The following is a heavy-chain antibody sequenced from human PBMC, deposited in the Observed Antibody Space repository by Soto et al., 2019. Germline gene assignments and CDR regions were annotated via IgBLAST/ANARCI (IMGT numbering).Heavy chain of an antibody. CDR1: GFTFSSYA. CDR2: ISGSGGST. V-gene: IGHV3-23*01. Sequence: EVQLLESGGGLVQPGGSLRLSCAASGFTFSSYAMSWVRQAPGKGLEWVSPISGSGGSTYYADSVKGRFTISRDNSKNTLYLQMNSLRAEDTAVYYCAKSRFYSINSIDYWGQGTLVTVSS. CDR3: AKSRFYSINSIDY. D-gene: IGHD4-4*01. J-gene: IGHJ4*02.